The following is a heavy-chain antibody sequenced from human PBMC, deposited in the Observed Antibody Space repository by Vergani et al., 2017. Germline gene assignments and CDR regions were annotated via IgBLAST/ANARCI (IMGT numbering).Heavy chain of an antibody. J-gene: IGHJ6*02. V-gene: IGHV5-51*01. CDR1: GYSFTSYW. CDR3: ARHGEDKNCGGDCYSGYYYGMDV. D-gene: IGHD2-21*02. CDR2: IYPGNSGT. Sequence: EVPLVQSGAEVKKPGESLKISCKGSGYSFTSYWIGWVRQMPGKGLEWMGIIYPGNSGTRYSPSFQCQVTISADKSISTAYLQWSSLKASDTAMYYCARHGEDKNCGGDCYSGYYYGMDVWGQGPTVTVSS.